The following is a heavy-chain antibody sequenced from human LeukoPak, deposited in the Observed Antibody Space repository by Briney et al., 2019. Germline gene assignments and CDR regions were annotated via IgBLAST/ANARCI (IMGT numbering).Heavy chain of an antibody. V-gene: IGHV6-1*01. CDR1: GDSVSSNSAA. Sequence: SQTLSLTCAISGDSVSSNSAAWNWIRQSPSRGLEWLGRTYYRSKWYNDYAVSVKSRITINPDTSKNQFSLQLNSVTPEDTAVYYCARDARTYYYDSSGYYLSLDDAFDIRGQGTMVTVSS. CDR3: ARDARTYYYDSSGYYLSLDDAFDI. CDR2: TYYRSKWYN. D-gene: IGHD3-22*01. J-gene: IGHJ3*02.